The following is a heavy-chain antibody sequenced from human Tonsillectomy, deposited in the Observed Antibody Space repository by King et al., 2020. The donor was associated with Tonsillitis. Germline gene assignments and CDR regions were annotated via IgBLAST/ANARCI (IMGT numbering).Heavy chain of an antibody. V-gene: IGHV1-2*02. CDR2: INPNSGGT. D-gene: IGHD4-17*01. CDR1: GYTFTGYY. J-gene: IGHJ3*02. CDR3: TRDMGYGDYDGAFDI. Sequence: VQLVESGAEEKKPGASVKVSCKASGYTFTGYYMHWVRQAPGQGLEWMGWINPNSGGTNYAQKFQGRVTMTRDTSISTAYMELSRLRSDDTAVYYCTRDMGYGDYDGAFDIWGQGTMVTVSS.